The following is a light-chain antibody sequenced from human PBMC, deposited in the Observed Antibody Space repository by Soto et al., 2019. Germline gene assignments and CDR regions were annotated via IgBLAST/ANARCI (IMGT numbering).Light chain of an antibody. CDR1: SSNIGRNY. CDR3: AAWDDSLSVLYV. Sequence: QSVLTQPPSASGTPGQRVTISCSGSSSNIGRNYVYWYQQLPGTAPKLLIYRNNKRPSGVPDRFSGSKSGTSASLAISGLRSEDEADYHCAAWDDSLSVLYVFGTGTKVTVL. J-gene: IGLJ1*01. V-gene: IGLV1-47*01. CDR2: RNN.